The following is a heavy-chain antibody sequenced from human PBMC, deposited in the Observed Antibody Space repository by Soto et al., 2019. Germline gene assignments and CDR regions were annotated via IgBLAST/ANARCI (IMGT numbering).Heavy chain of an antibody. CDR1: GGSFSGCY. V-gene: IGHV4-34*01. D-gene: IGHD3-3*01. CDR2: INHSGST. Sequence: SETLSLTCAAYGGSFSGCYWSWIRQPPGKGLEWIGEINHSGSTNYNPSLKSRVTISVDTSKNQFSLKLSSVTAADTAVYYCARGPAYYDFWSGYYLFDYWGQGTLVTVSS. J-gene: IGHJ4*02. CDR3: ARGPAYYDFWSGYYLFDY.